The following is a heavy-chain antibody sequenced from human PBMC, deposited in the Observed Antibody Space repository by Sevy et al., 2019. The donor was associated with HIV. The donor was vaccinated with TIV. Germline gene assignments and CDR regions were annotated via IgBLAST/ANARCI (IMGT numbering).Heavy chain of an antibody. CDR3: ARDRRNYGGQYFDY. J-gene: IGHJ4*02. Sequence: GGSLRLSCAASGFTFSDYYMSWVRQAPGKGLEWISVISSGSSHTNDADSVKGRFTISRDNAKNSLYLEMNSLRVEDTAVYYCARDRRNYGGQYFDYWGQGTLVTVSS. CDR2: ISSGSSHT. V-gene: IGHV3-11*06. CDR1: GFTFSDYY. D-gene: IGHD4-17*01.